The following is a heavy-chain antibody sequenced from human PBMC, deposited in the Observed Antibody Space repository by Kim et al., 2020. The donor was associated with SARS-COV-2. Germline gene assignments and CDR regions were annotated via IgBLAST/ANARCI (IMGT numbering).Heavy chain of an antibody. Sequence: SNKYYADSVKGRFTIARDNSKNTLYRQMTSLRAEDTAVYYCARGTAVAIYWGQGTLVTVSS. J-gene: IGHJ4*02. CDR2: SNK. CDR3: ARGTAVAIY. V-gene: IGHV3-33*01. D-gene: IGHD1-1*01.